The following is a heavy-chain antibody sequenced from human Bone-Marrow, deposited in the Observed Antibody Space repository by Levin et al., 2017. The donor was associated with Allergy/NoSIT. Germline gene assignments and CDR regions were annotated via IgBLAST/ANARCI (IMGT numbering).Heavy chain of an antibody. Sequence: GESLKISCAASGFTFDDYAMHWVRQAPGKGLEWVSLISWDGGSTYYADSVKGRFTISRDNSKNSLYLQMNSLRAEDTALYYCAKDIGSSGIDYWGQGTLVTVSS. D-gene: IGHD6-19*01. J-gene: IGHJ4*02. V-gene: IGHV3-43D*03. CDR1: GFTFDDYA. CDR2: ISWDGGST. CDR3: AKDIGSSGIDY.